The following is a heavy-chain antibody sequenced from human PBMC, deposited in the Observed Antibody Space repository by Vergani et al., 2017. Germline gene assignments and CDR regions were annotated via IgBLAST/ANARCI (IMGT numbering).Heavy chain of an antibody. CDR1: GGSISSYY. CDR2: IYYSGST. CDR3: ARGLPTPGRDY. V-gene: IGHV4-59*01. Sequence: QVQLQESGPGLVKPSETLSLTCTVSGGSISSYYWSWIRQPPGKGLEWIGYIYYSGSTNYNPSLKSRVTISVDTSKNQFSLKLSSVTAADTAVYYCARGLPTPGRDYWGQGTLVTVSS. D-gene: IGHD2-15*01. J-gene: IGHJ4*02.